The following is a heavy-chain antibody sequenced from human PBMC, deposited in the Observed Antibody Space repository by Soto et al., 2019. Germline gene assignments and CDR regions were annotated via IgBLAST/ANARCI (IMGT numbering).Heavy chain of an antibody. V-gene: IGHV4-34*01. CDR1: GASFTGYS. J-gene: IGHJ2*01. D-gene: IGHD2-15*01. Sequence: QVRLQQWGAGLLKPSETLSLTCAVYGASFTGYSWTWLRQSPGKGLEWIGEVSHSGTAKYNPSLKSRVTISLDTSKSPFSLELTSVTAADTAVYYCARYGGTAIWYFDIWGRGTSVSVSS. CDR3: ARYGGTAIWYFDI. CDR2: VSHSGTA.